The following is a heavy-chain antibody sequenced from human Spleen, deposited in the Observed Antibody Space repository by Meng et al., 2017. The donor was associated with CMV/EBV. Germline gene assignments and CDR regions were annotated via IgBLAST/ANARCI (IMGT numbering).Heavy chain of an antibody. CDR3: ARETSSDYCFDY. Sequence: LRLSCAISGDSVSSNSAAWNWIRQSTSRGLEWLGRTYYRSKWYNDYAVSLKSRVTVNPDTSKNHFSLHLNSVTPEDMAVYYCARETSSDYCFDYWGQGTLVTVSS. CDR1: GDSVSSNSAA. V-gene: IGHV6-1*01. J-gene: IGHJ4*02. CDR2: TYYRSKWYN. D-gene: IGHD3-22*01.